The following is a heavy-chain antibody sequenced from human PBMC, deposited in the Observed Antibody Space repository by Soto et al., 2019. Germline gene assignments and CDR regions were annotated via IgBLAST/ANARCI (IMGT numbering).Heavy chain of an antibody. J-gene: IGHJ3*02. Sequence: SVKVSCKASGGTFSSYAISWVRQAPGQGLEWMGGIIPIFGTANYAQKFQGRVTITAVESTSTAYMELSSLRSEDTTVYYCARDNTIFGVVIIPNAFDIWGQGTMVTVSS. CDR2: IIPIFGTA. CDR1: GGTFSSYA. CDR3: ARDNTIFGVVIIPNAFDI. V-gene: IGHV1-69*13. D-gene: IGHD3-3*01.